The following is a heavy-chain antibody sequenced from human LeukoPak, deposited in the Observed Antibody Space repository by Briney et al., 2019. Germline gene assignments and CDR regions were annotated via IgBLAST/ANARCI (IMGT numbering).Heavy chain of an antibody. Sequence: GGSLRLSCAASGFTCSSYSMNWVRQAPGKGLEWVSSISSSSSYIYYADSVKGRFTISRDNAKNSLYLQMNSLRAEDTAVYYCARETLDYDFWSGGAIHFDYWGQGTLVTVSS. CDR1: GFTCSSYS. V-gene: IGHV3-21*01. J-gene: IGHJ4*02. D-gene: IGHD3-3*01. CDR2: ISSSSSYI. CDR3: ARETLDYDFWSGGAIHFDY.